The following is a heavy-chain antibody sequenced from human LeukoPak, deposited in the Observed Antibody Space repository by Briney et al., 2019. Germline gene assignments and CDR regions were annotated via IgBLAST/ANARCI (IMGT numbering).Heavy chain of an antibody. CDR3: AREGRYYGSGRYYSPPRYFQH. D-gene: IGHD3-10*01. J-gene: IGHJ1*01. V-gene: IGHV4-34*01. Sequence: PGGSLRLSCAASGFTFSKYSMNWIRQPPGKGLEWIGEINHSGSTNYNPSLKSRVTISVDTSKNQFPLKVSSVTAADTAGYYCAREGRYYGSGRYYSPPRYFQHWGQGTLVTVSS. CDR2: INHSGST. CDR1: GFTFSKYS.